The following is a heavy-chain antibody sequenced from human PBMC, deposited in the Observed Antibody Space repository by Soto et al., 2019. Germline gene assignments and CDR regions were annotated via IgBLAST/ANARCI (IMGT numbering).Heavy chain of an antibody. CDR1: GGTFSSYA. CDR2: IIPIFGTA. CDR3: ARTTYSSGWLISEVGYYYYGMDV. J-gene: IGHJ6*02. D-gene: IGHD6-19*01. Sequence: SVKVSCKASGGTFSSYAISWLRQAPGQGLEWMGGIIPIFGTANYAQKFQGRVTITADKSTSTAYMELSSLRSEDTAVYYCARTTYSSGWLISEVGYYYYGMDVWGQGTTVTVSS. V-gene: IGHV1-69*06.